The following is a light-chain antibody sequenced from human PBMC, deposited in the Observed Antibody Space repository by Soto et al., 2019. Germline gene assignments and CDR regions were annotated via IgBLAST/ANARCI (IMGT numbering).Light chain of an antibody. CDR1: QSVSSS. CDR2: DTS. Sequence: IVLTQSPATLSFSPGDRATLSCMASQSVSSSLGWYQQKPGQAPRLLIYDTSNRATGIPARFSGSGSGTDFTLTISSLEPEDFAVYYCQQRSNWPLTFGGGTKVEIK. J-gene: IGKJ4*01. V-gene: IGKV3-11*01. CDR3: QQRSNWPLT.